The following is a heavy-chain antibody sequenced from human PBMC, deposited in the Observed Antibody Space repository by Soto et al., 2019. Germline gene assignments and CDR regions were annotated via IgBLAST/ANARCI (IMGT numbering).Heavy chain of an antibody. CDR3: ASTIRPQLWLQDIWFDP. D-gene: IGHD5-18*01. CDR2: IYYSGST. V-gene: IGHV4-30-4*01. CDR1: GGSISSGDYY. J-gene: IGHJ5*02. Sequence: SETLSLTCTVSGGSISSGDYYWSWIRQPPGKGLEWIGYIYYSGSTYYNPSLKSRVTISVDTSKNQFSLKLSSVTAADTAVYYCASTIRPQLWLQDIWFDPWGQGTLVTVSS.